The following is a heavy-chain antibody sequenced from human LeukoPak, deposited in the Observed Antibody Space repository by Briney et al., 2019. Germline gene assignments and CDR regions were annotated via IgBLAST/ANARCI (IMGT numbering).Heavy chain of an antibody. Sequence: SQTLSLTCTVSGGSITGGNYYWSWIRQPAGKGLEWIGRIFPSGSTNYNPSLKGRVTMSVDTSKNQFSLRLSSVTAADTAVYYCARGDSYVDTTMVSYYYYYYMDVWGKGTTVTVSS. J-gene: IGHJ6*03. V-gene: IGHV4-61*02. D-gene: IGHD5-18*01. CDR2: IFPSGST. CDR1: GGSITGGNYY. CDR3: ARGDSYVDTTMVSYYYYYYMDV.